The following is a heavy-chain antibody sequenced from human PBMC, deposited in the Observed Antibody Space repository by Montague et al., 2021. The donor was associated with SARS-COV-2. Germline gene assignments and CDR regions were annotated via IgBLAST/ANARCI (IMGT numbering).Heavy chain of an antibody. J-gene: IGHJ6*02. D-gene: IGHD3-22*01. CDR3: ARDTRITMLVVVNRYGMDV. V-gene: IGHV4-39*07. CDR2: IYYSGST. CDR1: GGAISSSSYY. Sequence: SETLSLTCTASGGAISSSSYYWGWIRQPPGKGLEWIGSIYYSGSTYYXPSLKSRVTISVDTSKNQFSLKLSSVTAADTAVYYCARDTRITMLVVVNRYGMDVWGQGTTVTVSS.